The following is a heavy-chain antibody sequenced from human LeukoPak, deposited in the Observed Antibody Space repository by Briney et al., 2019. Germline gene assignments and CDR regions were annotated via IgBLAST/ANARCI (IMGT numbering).Heavy chain of an antibody. CDR2: INSDGSST. V-gene: IGHV3-74*01. J-gene: IGHJ4*02. Sequence: GGSLRLSCIASGFTFGDYSINWIRQAPGKGLVWVSRINSDGSSTSYADSVKGRFTVSRDNAKNTLYLQMNSLRAEDTGVYYCASERWLQYWGQGTLVTVSS. CDR3: ASERWLQY. CDR1: GFTFGDYS. D-gene: IGHD5-24*01.